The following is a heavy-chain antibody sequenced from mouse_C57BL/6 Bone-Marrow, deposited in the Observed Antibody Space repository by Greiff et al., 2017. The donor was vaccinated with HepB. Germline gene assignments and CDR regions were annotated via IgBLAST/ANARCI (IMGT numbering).Heavy chain of an antibody. CDR2: ISDGGSYT. D-gene: IGHD2-5*01. V-gene: IGHV5-4*01. CDR1: GFTFSSYA. CDR3: ARDATIVRPYWYFDV. J-gene: IGHJ1*03. Sequence: EVMLVESGGGLVKPGGSLKLSCAASGFTFSSYAMSWVRQTPEKRLEWVATISDGGSYTYYPDNVKGRFTISRDNAKNNLYLQMSHLKSEDTAMYYCARDATIVRPYWYFDVWGTGTTVTVSS.